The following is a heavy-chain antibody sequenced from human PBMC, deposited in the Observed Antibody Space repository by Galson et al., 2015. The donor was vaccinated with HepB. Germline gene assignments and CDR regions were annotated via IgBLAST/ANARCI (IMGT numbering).Heavy chain of an antibody. CDR3: AREDETGVGWFDP. CDR1: GDSVSSKSAA. J-gene: IGHJ5*02. CDR2: TYYRSKWRT. D-gene: IGHD1-14*01. Sequence: CAISGDSVSSKSAAWNWIRQSPSRGLEWLGRTYYRSKWRTDYAVFVKSRITINPDTSKNQTSLQLNSVTPEDTALYYCAREDETGVGWFDPWGQGTLVTVSS. V-gene: IGHV6-1*01.